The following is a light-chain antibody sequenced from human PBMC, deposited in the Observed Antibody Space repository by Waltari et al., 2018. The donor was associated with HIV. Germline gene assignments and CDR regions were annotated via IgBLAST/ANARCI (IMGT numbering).Light chain of an antibody. J-gene: IGLJ2*01. CDR3: GTWDSSLNAGV. Sequence: QSVLTQPPSVSASPAQQVTISCSGSSPSFGKNLLSCFQLLQGTAHKLLIYDNNKRPSGIPERFSGSKSGTSAALGITALQTGDEADYYCGTWDSSLNAGVFGGGTKVTVL. CDR1: SPSFGKNL. V-gene: IGLV1-51*01. CDR2: DNN.